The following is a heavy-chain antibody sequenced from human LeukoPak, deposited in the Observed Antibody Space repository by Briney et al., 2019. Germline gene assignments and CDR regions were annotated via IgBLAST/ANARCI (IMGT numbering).Heavy chain of an antibody. J-gene: IGHJ4*02. CDR2: ISSSSYI. V-gene: IGHV3-21*01. D-gene: IGHD3-3*01. Sequence: GGSLRLSCAASGFTFSSYSMNWVRQAPGKGLEWVSSISSSSYIYYADSVKGRFTISRDNAKNSLYLRMNSLRAEDTAVYYCARGMEWLSQDYWGQGTLVTVSS. CDR1: GFTFSSYS. CDR3: ARGMEWLSQDY.